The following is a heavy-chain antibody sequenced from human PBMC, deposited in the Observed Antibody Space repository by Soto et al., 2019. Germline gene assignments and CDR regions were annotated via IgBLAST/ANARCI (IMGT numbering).Heavy chain of an antibody. CDR2: IYHSGST. CDR1: GGSISSGNW. Sequence: SETLSLTCAVSGGSISSGNWWSWVRQPPGKGLEWIGEIYHSGSTNYNPSLKSRVTISVDKSKNQFSLKLSSVTAADTAVYYCARDSMVRGVGLDYWGQGTLVTVSS. V-gene: IGHV4-4*02. D-gene: IGHD3-10*01. CDR3: ARDSMVRGVGLDY. J-gene: IGHJ4*02.